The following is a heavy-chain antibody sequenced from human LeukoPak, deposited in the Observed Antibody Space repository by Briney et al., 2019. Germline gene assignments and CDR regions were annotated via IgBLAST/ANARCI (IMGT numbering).Heavy chain of an antibody. Sequence: GGSLRLSCAASGFTFSSYSMNWVRQAPGKGLEWVSSISSSSSYIYYADSVKGRFTISRDNAKNSLYLQMNSLRADDTALYYCSRVVWSGETIEYWGQGTLVTVSS. J-gene: IGHJ4*02. CDR2: ISSSSSYI. V-gene: IGHV3-21*01. CDR1: GFTFSSYS. CDR3: SRVVWSGETIEY. D-gene: IGHD3-10*01.